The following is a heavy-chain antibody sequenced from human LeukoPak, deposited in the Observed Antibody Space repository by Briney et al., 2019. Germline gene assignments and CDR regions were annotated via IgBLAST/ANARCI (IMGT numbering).Heavy chain of an antibody. CDR3: FLTVTTSTAPFDY. Sequence: SETLSLTCVVSGYSISSGYYRGWIRQPPGKGLEWIGSIYHSGSTYYNPSLKSRVTISGDTSKNQFSLKLSSVTAADTAVYYCFLTVTTSTAPFDYWGQGTLVTVSS. D-gene: IGHD4-17*01. V-gene: IGHV4-38-2*01. J-gene: IGHJ4*02. CDR2: IYHSGST. CDR1: GYSISSGYY.